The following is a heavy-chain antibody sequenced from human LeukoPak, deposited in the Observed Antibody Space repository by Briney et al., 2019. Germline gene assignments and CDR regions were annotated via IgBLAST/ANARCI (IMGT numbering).Heavy chain of an antibody. J-gene: IGHJ5*02. CDR3: ARVLMVRGVMGFDP. CDR2: INQDGSEE. Sequence: PGGSLRLSCAASGFTFSSYGMSWVRQAPGKGLEWVANINQDGSEEYYVDSVKGRFTMSRDNAKNSLYLQMNSLRVGDTAMYYCARVLMVRGVMGFDPWGQGTLVTVSS. D-gene: IGHD3-10*01. CDR1: GFTFSSYG. V-gene: IGHV3-7*01.